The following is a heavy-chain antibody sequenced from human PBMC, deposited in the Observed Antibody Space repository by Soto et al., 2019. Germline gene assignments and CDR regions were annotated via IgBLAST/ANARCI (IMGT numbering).Heavy chain of an antibody. J-gene: IGHJ3*02. CDR3: ASQVATLPPYVFDI. V-gene: IGHV3-33*01. CDR2: IWYDGRQK. D-gene: IGHD5-12*01. CDR1: GFIFSGNG. Sequence: QAQLVESGGGVVQPGRSLRLSCAASGFIFSGNGMHWVRQAPGKGLEWVAVIWYDGRQKFYADSVKGRFTISRDNYKSTLYLQMNSLRAEDTAVYYCASQVATLPPYVFDIWGQGTMVTVSS.